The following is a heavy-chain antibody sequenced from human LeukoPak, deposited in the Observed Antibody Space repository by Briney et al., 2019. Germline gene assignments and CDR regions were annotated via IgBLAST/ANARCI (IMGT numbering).Heavy chain of an antibody. CDR2: IYNSGST. CDR3: ARDGLQGSIL. J-gene: IGHJ4*02. D-gene: IGHD4-11*01. Sequence: PSETLSLTCTVSGGSISGYYWSWLRQPPGKGLEWIGYIYNSGSTTYNPSLKSRVTISVDTSKNQFSLRLRSVTAVDTAVYYCARDGLQGSILWGQGTLVTASS. CDR1: GGSISGYY. V-gene: IGHV4-59*01.